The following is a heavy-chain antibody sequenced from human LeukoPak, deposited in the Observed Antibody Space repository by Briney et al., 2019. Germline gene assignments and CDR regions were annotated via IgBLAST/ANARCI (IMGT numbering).Heavy chain of an antibody. V-gene: IGHV1-2*02. CDR1: GYTFTGYY. CDR2: INPNSGGT. CDR3: ARDSQWLRLMGIDY. J-gene: IGHJ4*02. D-gene: IGHD5-12*01. Sequence: ASVKVSCKASGYTFTGYYMHWVRQAPGQGLEWMGWINPNSGGTNYAQKFQGRVTMTRDTSISTAYMELSRLRSDDTAVYYCARDSQWLRLMGIDYWGQGTLVTVSS.